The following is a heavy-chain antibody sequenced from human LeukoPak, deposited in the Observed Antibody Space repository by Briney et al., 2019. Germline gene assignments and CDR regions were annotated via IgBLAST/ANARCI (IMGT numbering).Heavy chain of an antibody. CDR1: GLSLRTSGVG. D-gene: IGHD1/OR15-1a*01. V-gene: IGHV2-5*01. J-gene: IGHJ4*03. CDR2: IFRSDDR. Sequence: SGPTLMNPTQTLTLTCNFSGLSLRTSGVGVGWVRQPPGKALACLTPIFRSDDRRYSPSLKNRLAITKDTSKNQVVLMMTNMDPVDTGAYYCGHRSRGNINGWNNCSFYNWGPGTLVTVSS. CDR3: GHRSRGNINGWNNCSFYN.